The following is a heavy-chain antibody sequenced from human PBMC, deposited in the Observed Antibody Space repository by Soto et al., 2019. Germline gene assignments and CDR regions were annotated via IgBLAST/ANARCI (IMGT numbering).Heavy chain of an antibody. V-gene: IGHV4-39*02. CDR1: GGSISSNNYY. J-gene: IGHJ5*02. D-gene: IGHD6-25*01. CDR3: ARDDGSPTNWFDP. CDR2: IYYSGST. Sequence: TAETLSLTCTVSGGSISSNNYYWGWIRQPPGKGLEWIGSIYYSGSTYYNPSLKSRVTISADTSKNQFFLTLSSVTAADTAVYYCARDDGSPTNWFDPWGQGTLVTVSS.